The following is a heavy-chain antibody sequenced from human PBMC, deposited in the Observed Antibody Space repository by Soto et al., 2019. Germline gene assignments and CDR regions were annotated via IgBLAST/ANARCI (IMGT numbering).Heavy chain of an antibody. CDR2: MNPNSGNT. V-gene: IGHV1-8*01. Sequence: QVQMEQSGAEVKKPGASVKFSCKASEYTFTSYDINWVRQATGQGREWMGWMNPNSGNTGYAQKFQGRVIITRNTSLSTAYMELTSLTSEDTAVYYCARGFSSPSLNWFDPWGQGTLVTVSS. CDR3: ARGFSSPSLNWFDP. D-gene: IGHD2-2*01. CDR1: EYTFTSYD. J-gene: IGHJ5*02.